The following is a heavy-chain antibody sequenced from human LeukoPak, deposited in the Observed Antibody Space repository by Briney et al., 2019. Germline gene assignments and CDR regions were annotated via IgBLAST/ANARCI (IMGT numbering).Heavy chain of an antibody. CDR3: ARDYYGSGSNWYYYGMDV. J-gene: IGHJ6*02. D-gene: IGHD3-10*01. V-gene: IGHV1-2*02. CDR1: GYTFTGYY. CDR2: INPNSGGT. Sequence: GASVKVSCKASGYTFTGYYMHWVRQAPGQGLEWMGWINPNSGGTNYAQKFQGRVTMTRDTSISTAYMELSRLRSDDTAVYYCARDYYGSGSNWYYYGMDVGGQGTTVTVSS.